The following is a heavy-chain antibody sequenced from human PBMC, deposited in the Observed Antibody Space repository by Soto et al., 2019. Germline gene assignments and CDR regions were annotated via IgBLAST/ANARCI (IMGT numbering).Heavy chain of an antibody. Sequence: ASVNVSFKAFGYTFNSHCIIWLRQSPGQGLEWMGWINSYNGHTNYAQKLQGRVTITTDTSASTAYLELRSLRSDDTAVYYCARSRSKYDSSEEIDYWGQGTLVTVSS. D-gene: IGHD3-22*01. V-gene: IGHV1-18*04. CDR2: INSYNGHT. J-gene: IGHJ4*02. CDR1: GYTFNSHC. CDR3: ARSRSKYDSSEEIDY.